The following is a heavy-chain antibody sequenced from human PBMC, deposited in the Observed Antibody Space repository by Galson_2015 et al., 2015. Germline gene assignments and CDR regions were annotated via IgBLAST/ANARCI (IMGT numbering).Heavy chain of an antibody. D-gene: IGHD6-19*01. Sequence: SVKVSCKASGYTFTSYDINWVRQATGQGLEWMGWMNPNSGNTGYAQKFQGRVTMTRNTSISTAYMELSSLRSEDTAVYYCARIAVAGNYYYYGMDVWGQGTTVTVSS. CDR3: ARIAVAGNYYYYGMDV. CDR1: GYTFTSYD. J-gene: IGHJ6*02. V-gene: IGHV1-8*01. CDR2: MNPNSGNT.